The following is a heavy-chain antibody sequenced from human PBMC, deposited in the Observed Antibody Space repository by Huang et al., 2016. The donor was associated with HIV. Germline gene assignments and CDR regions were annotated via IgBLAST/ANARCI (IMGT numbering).Heavy chain of an antibody. CDR3: ATRAYVDYPSDY. CDR2: IYYRGST. J-gene: IGHJ4*02. Sequence: QVQLQELGPGLVKPSETLSLTCTVSGDSVSRSRNYWSWFRQPPGKGLDWIGYIYYRGSTNNSPSLKSRVTISVDTSKNQFSLKVTSVTAADTAVYYCATRAYVDYPSDYWGQGTLVTVSS. V-gene: IGHV4-61*01. D-gene: IGHD4-17*01. CDR1: GDSVSRSRNY.